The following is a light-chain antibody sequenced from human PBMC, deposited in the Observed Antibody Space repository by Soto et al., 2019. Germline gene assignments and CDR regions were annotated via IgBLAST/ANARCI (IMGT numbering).Light chain of an antibody. CDR2: DVS. Sequence: DLQMTQSPSTLSASVGDRVTITCRASRSISNWLAWYQQKPGKAPTLLIYDVSRLESGVPSRFSGSGSGTEFTLTISSLQPDDFATYYCQHYNSYSEAFGQGTKVDNK. CDR1: RSISNW. V-gene: IGKV1-5*01. CDR3: QHYNSYSEA. J-gene: IGKJ1*01.